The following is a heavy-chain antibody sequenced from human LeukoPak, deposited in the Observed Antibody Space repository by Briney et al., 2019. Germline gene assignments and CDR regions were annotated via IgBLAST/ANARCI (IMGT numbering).Heavy chain of an antibody. CDR1: GGSISSYY. CDR3: ARHPRGYCSSTSCYGGDWVYFSY. J-gene: IGHJ4*02. CDR2: IYYSGST. V-gene: IGHV4-59*08. D-gene: IGHD2-2*01. Sequence: SETLSLTCTVSGGSISSYYWSWIRQPPGKGLEWIGYIYYSGSTNYNPSLKSRVTISVDTSKNQFSLKLGSVTAADTAVYYCARHPRGYCSSTSCYGGDWVYFSYWGQGTLVTVSS.